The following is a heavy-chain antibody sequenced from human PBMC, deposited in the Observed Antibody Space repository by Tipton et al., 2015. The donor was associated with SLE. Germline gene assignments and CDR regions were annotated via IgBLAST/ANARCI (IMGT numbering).Heavy chain of an antibody. J-gene: IGHJ5*02. CDR3: AKPGGRGNWFDP. CDR1: GFTFSDYA. D-gene: IGHD3-16*01. Sequence: RSLRLSCAASGFTFSDYAVLWVRQASGKGLEWVALISYRGNNRYYADSVKGRFTISRDDSRDTLYLQMNSLRADDTAVYYCAKPGGRGNWFDPWGQGTLVTVSS. CDR2: ISYRGNNR. V-gene: IGHV3-30*04.